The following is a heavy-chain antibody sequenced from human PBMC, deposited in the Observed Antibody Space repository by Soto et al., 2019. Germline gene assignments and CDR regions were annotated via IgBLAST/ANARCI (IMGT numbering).Heavy chain of an antibody. J-gene: IGHJ6*02. CDR1: GFTFSSYA. Sequence: GGSLRLSCAASGFTFSSYAMSWVRQAPGKGLEWVSAISGSGGSTYYADSVKGRFTISRDNSKNTLYLQMNSLRAEDTAVYYCARDSPKDDYYYYGMDVWGQGTTVTVSS. V-gene: IGHV3-23*01. CDR2: ISGSGGST. CDR3: ARDSPKDDYYYYGMDV.